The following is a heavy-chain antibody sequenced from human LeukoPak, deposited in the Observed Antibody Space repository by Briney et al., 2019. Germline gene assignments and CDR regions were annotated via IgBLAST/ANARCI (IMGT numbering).Heavy chain of an antibody. V-gene: IGHV3-23*01. CDR3: AKDWESQLLGDWFDP. D-gene: IGHD2-2*01. CDR2: ISGSGGST. CDR1: GFTFSSYG. J-gene: IGHJ5*02. Sequence: PGGTLRLSCAASGFTFSSYGMSWVRQAPGKGLEWVSAISGSGGSTYYADSVKGRFTISRDNSKNTLYLQMNSLRAEDTAVYYCAKDWESQLLGDWFDPWGQGTLVTVSS.